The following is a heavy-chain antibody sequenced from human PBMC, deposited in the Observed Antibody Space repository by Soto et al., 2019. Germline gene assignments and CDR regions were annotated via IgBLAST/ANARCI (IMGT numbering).Heavy chain of an antibody. Sequence: GGSLRLSCAASGFTFSNAWMIWVRQAPGKGLEWVGRIKSKTDGGTTDYAAPVKGRFTISRDDSKNTLYLQMNSLKTEDTAVYYCTTEVRCSSTSCYTGVDYYYYGMDVWGQGTTVTVSS. CDR2: IKSKTDGGTT. J-gene: IGHJ6*02. V-gene: IGHV3-15*01. CDR1: GFTFSNAW. D-gene: IGHD2-2*02. CDR3: TTEVRCSSTSCYTGVDYYYYGMDV.